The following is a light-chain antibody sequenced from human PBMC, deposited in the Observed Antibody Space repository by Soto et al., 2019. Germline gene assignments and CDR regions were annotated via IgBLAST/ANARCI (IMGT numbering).Light chain of an antibody. CDR1: QSVSSY. CDR2: DAF. CDR3: QQRSNWPPS. J-gene: IGKJ2*03. V-gene: IGKV3-11*01. Sequence: EIVLTQSPATLSLTPGERATLSCRASQSVSSYLAWYQQKPGQAPRLLIYDAFNRATDIPARFSGSGSGTDFTLTISRVGPEDFAVYYCQQRSNWPPSFGQGTKLEIE.